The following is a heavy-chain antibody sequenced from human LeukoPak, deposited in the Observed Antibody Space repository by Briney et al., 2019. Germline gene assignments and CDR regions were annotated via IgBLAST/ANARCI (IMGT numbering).Heavy chain of an antibody. CDR2: ISGSGGNT. V-gene: IGHV3-23*01. CDR1: GFTFSSYA. CDR3: ARGGYSSSSGHFDY. J-gene: IGHJ4*02. D-gene: IGHD6-6*01. Sequence: GGSLRLSCAASGFTFSSYAMSWVRQAPGKGLEWVSAISGSGGNTYYADSVKGRFTISRDNAKNSLYLQMNSLRAEDTAVYYCARGGYSSSSGHFDYWGQGTLVTVSS.